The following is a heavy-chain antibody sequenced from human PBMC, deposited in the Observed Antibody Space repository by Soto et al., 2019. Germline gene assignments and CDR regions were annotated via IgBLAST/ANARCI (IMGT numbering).Heavy chain of an antibody. CDR2: LSGSGIST. J-gene: IGHJ4*02. V-gene: IGHV3-23*01. Sequence: QPGGSLRLSCAASGFTFSSYAMSWVRQSPGKGLEWVSALSGSGISTYYADTVKGRFTISRDNSRNTLYLQMNSLRAEDTAVYYCATSYDSSGYDYWGQGTLVTVSS. CDR3: ATSYDSSGYDY. D-gene: IGHD3-22*01. CDR1: GFTFSSYA.